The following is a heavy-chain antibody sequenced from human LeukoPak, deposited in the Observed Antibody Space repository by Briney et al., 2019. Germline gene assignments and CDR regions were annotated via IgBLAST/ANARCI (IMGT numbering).Heavy chain of an antibody. J-gene: IGHJ5*02. CDR1: GFNFSSYW. D-gene: IGHD7-27*01. CDR2: INYDGTTT. V-gene: IGHV3-74*01. Sequence: GGSLRLSCAASGFNFSSYWMHWVRQAPGKGLVWISRINYDGTTTSYADSVKGRFTISRDNAKNTLYLQMNSLRAEDTAVYYCAKDRTDWGPWGQGTLVTVSS. CDR3: AKDRTDWGP.